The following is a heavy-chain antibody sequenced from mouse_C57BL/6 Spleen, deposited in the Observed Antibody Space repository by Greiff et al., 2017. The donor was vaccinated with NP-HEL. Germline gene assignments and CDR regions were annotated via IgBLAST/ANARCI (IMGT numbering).Heavy chain of an antibody. D-gene: IGHD2-1*01. V-gene: IGHV1-64*01. CDR3: ARSGNHWFAY. Sequence: QVQLKQPGAELVKPGASVKLSCKASGYTFTSYWMHWVKQRPGQGLEWIGMIHPNSGSTNYNEKFKSKATLTVDKSSSTAYMQLSSLTSEDSAVYYCARSGNHWFAYWGQGTLVTVSA. J-gene: IGHJ3*01. CDR2: IHPNSGST. CDR1: GYTFTSYW.